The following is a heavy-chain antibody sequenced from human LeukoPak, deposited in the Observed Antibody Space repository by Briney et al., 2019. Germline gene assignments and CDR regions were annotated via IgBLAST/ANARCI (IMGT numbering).Heavy chain of an antibody. Sequence: GGSLRLSCAASGFTFSSYWMHWVRQAPGKGLVWVSRINSDGSSTSYADSVKGRFTISGDNAKNTLYLQMNSLRAEDTAVYYCARDPRTPYTIFGVVIIGHDAFDIWGQGTMVTVSS. CDR3: ARDPRTPYTIFGVVIIGHDAFDI. J-gene: IGHJ3*02. D-gene: IGHD3-3*01. CDR1: GFTFSSYW. CDR2: INSDGSST. V-gene: IGHV3-74*01.